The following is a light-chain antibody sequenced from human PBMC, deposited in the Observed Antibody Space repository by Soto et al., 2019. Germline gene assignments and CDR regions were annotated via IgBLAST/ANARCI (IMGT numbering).Light chain of an antibody. CDR2: DAS. J-gene: IGKJ5*01. CDR1: QGISSA. Sequence: AIQLTQSPSSLSASVGDRVTITCRASQGISSALAWYQQKPGKAPKLLIYDASSLESGVPSRFSGSGSGTDFTRTISSLQPEDFATYYCQQFNNYLITFGQGTRLEIK. CDR3: QQFNNYLIT. V-gene: IGKV1D-13*01.